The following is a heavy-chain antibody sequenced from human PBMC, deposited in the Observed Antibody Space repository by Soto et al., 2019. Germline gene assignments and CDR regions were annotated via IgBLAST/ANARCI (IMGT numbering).Heavy chain of an antibody. CDR1: GFTCSSYA. CDR3: AISYFDWSGDAFDI. Sequence: XGSLRLSCAASGFTCSSYAMSWVRQAPGKGLEWVSAISGSGGSTYYADSVKGRFTISRDNSKNTLYLQMNSLRAEDTAVYYCAISYFDWSGDAFDIWGQGKMVTVSS. J-gene: IGHJ3*02. V-gene: IGHV3-23*01. CDR2: ISGSGGST. D-gene: IGHD3-9*01.